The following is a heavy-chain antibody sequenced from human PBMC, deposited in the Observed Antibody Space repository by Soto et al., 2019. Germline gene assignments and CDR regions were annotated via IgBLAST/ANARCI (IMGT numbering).Heavy chain of an antibody. J-gene: IGHJ6*02. CDR3: AAGVVTVVTPQLHYYDYGMDV. CDR2: IIPIFGTA. CDR1: GGTFSSYA. V-gene: IGHV1-69*06. D-gene: IGHD2-15*01. Sequence: SVKVSCKASGGTFSSYAISWVRQAPGQGLEWMGGIIPIFGTANYAQKFQGRVTVTADKSTSTAYMELSSLRSEDTAVYYCAAGVVTVVTPQLHYYDYGMDVWG.